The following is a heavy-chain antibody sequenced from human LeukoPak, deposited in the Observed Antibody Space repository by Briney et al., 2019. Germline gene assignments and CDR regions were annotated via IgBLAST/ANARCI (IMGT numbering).Heavy chain of an antibody. CDR2: IKSKTDGGTT. CDR1: GFTFSNAW. CDR3: TTDLLAVAGTLFRFDY. V-gene: IGHV3-15*01. D-gene: IGHD6-19*01. J-gene: IGHJ4*02. Sequence: GGSLRLSCAASGFTFSNAWMSWVRQAPGKGLGWFARIKSKTDGGTTDYAAPVKGRFTISRDDSKNTLYLQMNSLKTEDTAVYYCTTDLLAVAGTLFRFDYWGQGTLVTVSS.